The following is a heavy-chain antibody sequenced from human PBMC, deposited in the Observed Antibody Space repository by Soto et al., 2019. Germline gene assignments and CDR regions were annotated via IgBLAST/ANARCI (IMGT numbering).Heavy chain of an antibody. CDR2: LSGGGVNT. D-gene: IGHD5-12*01. Sequence: RLSCAASGFTFSSYSMNWVRQAPGKSPAWVSGLSGGGVNTFYADSVRGRFTVSVDNSKNTVYLQMNSLRVEDTAVYYCARWDGYGDEWGQGTMVTVYS. CDR3: ARWDGYGDE. V-gene: IGHV3-23*01. J-gene: IGHJ4*02. CDR1: GFTFSSYS.